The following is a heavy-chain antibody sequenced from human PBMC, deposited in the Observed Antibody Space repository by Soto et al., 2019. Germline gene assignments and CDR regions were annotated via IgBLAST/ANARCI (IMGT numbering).Heavy chain of an antibody. D-gene: IGHD1-26*01. J-gene: IGHJ6*02. V-gene: IGHV2-5*02. CDR2: IYWDDDE. CDR1: GFSLNTGGVG. CDR3: VRSWRYYGVDYFYGMDA. Sequence: ITLKESGPTLVKPTQTLTLTCTFSGFSLNTGGVGVGWVRQPRGKAMEWLALIYWDDDERYRPSLRSRLNITKDTITNQVVLTMTNMDPEDTATYYCVRSWRYYGVDYFYGMDAWGQGTTVTVSS.